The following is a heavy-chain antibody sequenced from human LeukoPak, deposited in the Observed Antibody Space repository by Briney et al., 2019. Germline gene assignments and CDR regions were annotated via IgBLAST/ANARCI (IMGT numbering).Heavy chain of an antibody. D-gene: IGHD3-3*01. V-gene: IGHV1-18*01. Sequence: ASVKVSCKASGYTFTSYGISWVRQAPGQGLEWMGWISAYNGNTNYAQKLQGRVTMTTDTSTSTAYMELRSLRSDDTAVYYCARDRRITIFGVVITPLNYWGQGTLVTVSS. CDR2: ISAYNGNT. J-gene: IGHJ4*02. CDR3: ARDRRITIFGVVITPLNY. CDR1: GYTFTSYG.